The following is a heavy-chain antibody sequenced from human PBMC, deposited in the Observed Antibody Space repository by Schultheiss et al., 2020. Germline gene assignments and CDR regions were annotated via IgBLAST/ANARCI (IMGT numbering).Heavy chain of an antibody. V-gene: IGHV3-23*01. J-gene: IGHJ6*03. CDR2: ISDRGIST. Sequence: GGSLRLSCAASGFTFSNFAMSWVRQAPGKGLEWVSGISDRGISTYYADSVKGRFIISRDDSKNTLYLQMNSLKAEDTAVYYCARDHGYNSYYYYNMDVWGKGTTVTVSS. CDR1: GFTFSNFA. CDR3: ARDHGYNSYYYYNMDV. D-gene: IGHD5-24*01.